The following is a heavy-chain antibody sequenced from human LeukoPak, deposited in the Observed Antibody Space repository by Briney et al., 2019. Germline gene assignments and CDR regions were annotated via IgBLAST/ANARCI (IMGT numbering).Heavy chain of an antibody. CDR1: GFTFDDYA. CDR2: ISTDGKST. Sequence: GRSLRLSCAASGFTFDDYAMHWFRQAPGKGLMWVSLISTDGKSTRYAESVKGRFTISRDNAKNALYLQMDILRVEDTALYFCVRDYQFIQEVWGQGTTVTVSS. CDR3: VRDYQFIQEV. D-gene: IGHD2-2*01. J-gene: IGHJ6*02. V-gene: IGHV3-74*01.